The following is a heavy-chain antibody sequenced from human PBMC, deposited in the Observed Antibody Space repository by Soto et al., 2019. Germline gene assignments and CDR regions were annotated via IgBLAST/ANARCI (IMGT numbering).Heavy chain of an antibody. V-gene: IGHV1-58*01. CDR1: GFTFTSSA. CDR2: IVVGSGNT. D-gene: IGHD2-2*01. CDR3: ARKGRIVVVPAASLYYYYYGMDV. J-gene: IGHJ6*02. Sequence: SVKVSCKASGFTFTSSAVPWVRQARGQRLEWIGWIVVGSGNTNYAQKFQERVTITRDMSTSTVYMELSSLRSEDTAVYYCARKGRIVVVPAASLYYYYYGMDVWGQGTTVTVSS.